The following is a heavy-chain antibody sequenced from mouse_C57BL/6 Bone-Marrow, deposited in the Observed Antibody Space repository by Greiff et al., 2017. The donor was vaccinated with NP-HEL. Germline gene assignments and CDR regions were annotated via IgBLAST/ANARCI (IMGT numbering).Heavy chain of an antibody. D-gene: IGHD2-10*02. CDR3: TRPVCAWFAY. CDR1: GYTFTSYW. V-gene: IGHV1-5*01. CDR2: IYPGNSDT. J-gene: IGHJ3*01. Sequence: VQLQQSGTVLARPGASVKMSCKTSGYTFTSYWMHWVKQRPGQGLEWIGAIYPGNSDTSYNQKFKGKAKLTAVTSASTAYMELSSLTNEDSAVYYCTRPVCAWFAYWGQGTLVTVSA.